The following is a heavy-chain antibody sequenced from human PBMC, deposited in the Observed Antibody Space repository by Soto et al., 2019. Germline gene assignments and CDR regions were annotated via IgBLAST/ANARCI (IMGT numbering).Heavy chain of an antibody. CDR2: MYYSGNN. CDR1: GGSITNYY. CDR3: VGGLSEWMRIDF. Sequence: QVQLQESGPGLVKPSETLSLTCTVSGGSITNYYWIWIRQPPGKRLEYIGYMYYSGNNYYNPSLKSRVTISGDASKNQFSLTLRSVTAADTAVYYCVGGLSEWMRIDFWGQRTLVSVSS. D-gene: IGHD3-3*01. J-gene: IGHJ4*02. V-gene: IGHV4-59*01.